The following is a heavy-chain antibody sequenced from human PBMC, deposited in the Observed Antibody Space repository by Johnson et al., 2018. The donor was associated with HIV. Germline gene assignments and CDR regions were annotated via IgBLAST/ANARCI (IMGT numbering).Heavy chain of an antibody. CDR1: GFTFSSYA. J-gene: IGHJ3*02. Sequence: QVQLVESGGGVVQPGRSLRLSCASSGFTFSSYAMHWVRQAPGKGLKWVAVISYDGNNKYYADSVKGRFTISRDNAKNSLYLQMNSLRAEDTAVYYCAREYSSGYPDAFDIWGQGTMVTVSS. CDR3: AREYSSGYPDAFDI. V-gene: IGHV3-30-3*01. CDR2: ISYDGNNK. D-gene: IGHD3-22*01.